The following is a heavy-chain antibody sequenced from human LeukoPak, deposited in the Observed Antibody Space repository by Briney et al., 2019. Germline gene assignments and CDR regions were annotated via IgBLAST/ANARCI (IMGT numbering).Heavy chain of an antibody. CDR1: EFDFSTHA. J-gene: IGHJ4*02. CDR3: ARYSSGPIDY. V-gene: IGHV3-23*01. D-gene: IGHD6-19*01. Sequence: PGGSLRLSCAASEFDFSTHAMTWVRQAPGKGLEWVSAISISGTRTYYADSVKGRFTISRDNSKNTLYLQMNSLRAEDTAVYYCARYSSGPIDYWGQGTLVTVSS. CDR2: ISISGTRT.